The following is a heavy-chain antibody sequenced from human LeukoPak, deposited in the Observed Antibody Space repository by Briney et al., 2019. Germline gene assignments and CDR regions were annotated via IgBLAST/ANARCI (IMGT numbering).Heavy chain of an antibody. Sequence: GGSLRLSCAASGFTFSSYSMNWVRQAPGKGLEWVAVISYDGSNKYYADSVKGRFTISRDNSKNTLYLQMNSLRAEDTAVYYCARATAGLVIISAPDYWGQGTLVTVSS. D-gene: IGHD3-9*01. CDR2: ISYDGSNK. CDR1: GFTFSSYS. CDR3: ARATAGLVIISAPDY. J-gene: IGHJ4*02. V-gene: IGHV3-30*03.